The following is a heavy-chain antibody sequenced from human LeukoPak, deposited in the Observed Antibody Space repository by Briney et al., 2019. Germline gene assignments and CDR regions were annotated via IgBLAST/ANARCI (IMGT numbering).Heavy chain of an antibody. J-gene: IGHJ4*02. V-gene: IGHV3-23*01. CDR3: AKERATTTTFDY. Sequence: PGGSLRLSCAASGVTFSTYAMSWVRQAPGKGLEWVSLISGSGGGTYYANSVKGRFTISRDNSKNTLYLQMDSLRTEDTAVYYCAKERATTTTFDYWGQGTLITVSS. CDR2: ISGSGGGT. D-gene: IGHD1-26*01. CDR1: GVTFSTYA.